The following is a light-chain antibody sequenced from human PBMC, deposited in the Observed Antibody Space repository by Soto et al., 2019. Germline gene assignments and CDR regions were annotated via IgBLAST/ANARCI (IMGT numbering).Light chain of an antibody. CDR3: SSYTTTPRL. V-gene: IGLV2-14*01. CDR1: SSDIGSNNY. Sequence: QSALTQPASVSGSPGQSITISCTGTSSDIGSNNYVSWFQQRPGKAPTLIIYEVSNRPSGVSNHFSGSKSGNTASLTISGLLREAEAEYYCSSYTTTPRLFSGGTKVTVL. CDR2: EVS. J-gene: IGLJ3*02.